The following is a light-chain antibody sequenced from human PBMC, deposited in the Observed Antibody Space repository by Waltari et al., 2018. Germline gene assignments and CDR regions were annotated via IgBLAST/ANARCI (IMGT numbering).Light chain of an antibody. Sequence: DIHLTQSPSFLSASVGDRVTLTCRARQGISSNLAWYQQKPGKAPKLLIYRASTLQSGVPSRFSGSESGTDFTLTISSLQPEDFATYYCLQLNSYPRTFGQGTKVEVK. CDR2: RAS. CDR3: LQLNSYPRT. V-gene: IGKV1-9*01. J-gene: IGKJ1*01. CDR1: QGISSN.